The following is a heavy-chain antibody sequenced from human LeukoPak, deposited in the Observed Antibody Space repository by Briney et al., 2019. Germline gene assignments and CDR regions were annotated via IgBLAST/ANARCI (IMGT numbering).Heavy chain of an antibody. V-gene: IGHV3-23*01. CDR3: AKGGATA. Sequence: GGSLRLSCAASEFSVGSNYMTWVRQAPGKGLEWVSAITSGGGSTFYADSVKGRFSISRDNSKNTVYLQMTGLRADDTAVYYCAKGGATAWGQGVLVTVSS. J-gene: IGHJ4*02. CDR1: EFSVGSNY. D-gene: IGHD1-1*01. CDR2: ITSGGGST.